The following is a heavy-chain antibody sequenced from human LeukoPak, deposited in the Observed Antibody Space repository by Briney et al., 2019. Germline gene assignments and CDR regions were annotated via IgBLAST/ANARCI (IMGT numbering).Heavy chain of an antibody. V-gene: IGHV3-74*01. CDR2: INHDGSDT. D-gene: IGHD2-15*01. Sequence: QPGGSLRLSCAASGFTFKLYWMHWVRQVPGRGPVWVSRINHDGSDTIYADSVRGRFTISRDDAKNTLYLQMNILRAEDTAVYYCVRGGPSTWSWGQGTLVTVSS. J-gene: IGHJ5*02. CDR3: VRGGPSTWS. CDR1: GFTFKLYW.